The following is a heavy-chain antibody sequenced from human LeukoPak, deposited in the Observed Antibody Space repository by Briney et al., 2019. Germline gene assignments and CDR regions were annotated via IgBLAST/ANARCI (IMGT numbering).Heavy chain of an antibody. Sequence: SETLSLTCTVSGGSISSSNYYWAWIRQPPGKGLEWIGSIYYNGRTNYNPSLKSRVTISVDTSKNQFSLRLSSVTAADTAVYYCARMDDYDAFDIWGQGTMVTVSS. J-gene: IGHJ3*02. V-gene: IGHV4-39*07. CDR2: IYYNGRT. CDR3: ARMDDYDAFDI. CDR1: GGSISSSNYY. D-gene: IGHD1-1*01.